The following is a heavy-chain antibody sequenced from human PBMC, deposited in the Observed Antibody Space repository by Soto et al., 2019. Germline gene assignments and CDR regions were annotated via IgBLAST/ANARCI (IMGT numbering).Heavy chain of an antibody. CDR1: GFTFNNYA. J-gene: IGHJ4*02. CDR2: ISGGGDTT. Sequence: EVQLLESGGGLVQPGGSLRLSCAASGFTFNNYAMTWVRQAPGKGLEWVSAISGGGDTTSYADSVKGRFNVSRDGSKNTLYLQMSSLRAEDTALYYCAKGRGGSGSLNPRVDFWGQGTLVTVS. V-gene: IGHV3-23*01. CDR3: AKGRGGSGSLNPRVDF. D-gene: IGHD3-10*01.